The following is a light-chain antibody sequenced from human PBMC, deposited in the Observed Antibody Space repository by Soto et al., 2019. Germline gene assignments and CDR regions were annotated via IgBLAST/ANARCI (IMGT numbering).Light chain of an antibody. Sequence: IVLTQSPGTLSLSPGDRATLSCRASQSVSSNFLAWYQQKPGQTPRLLIYGASSRATGIPDRFSGSGSGTDFTLTISGLEPEDFAVYYCQQYGSSPYTFGQGTKVDIK. CDR3: QQYGSSPYT. CDR2: GAS. CDR1: QSVSSNF. V-gene: IGKV3-20*01. J-gene: IGKJ2*01.